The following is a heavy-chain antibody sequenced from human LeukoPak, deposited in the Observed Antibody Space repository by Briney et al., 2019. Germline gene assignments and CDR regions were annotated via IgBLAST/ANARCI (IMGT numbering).Heavy chain of an antibody. Sequence: SETLSLTCAVDGGSFSGYYWSWIRQPPGKGLEWIGEINHSGSTNYNPSLKSRVTISVDTSKNQFSLKLSSVTAADTAVYYCAREYTSGWPGFDYWVQGTLLTVSS. D-gene: IGHD6-19*01. V-gene: IGHV4-34*01. J-gene: IGHJ4*02. CDR1: GGSFSGYY. CDR2: INHSGST. CDR3: AREYTSGWPGFDY.